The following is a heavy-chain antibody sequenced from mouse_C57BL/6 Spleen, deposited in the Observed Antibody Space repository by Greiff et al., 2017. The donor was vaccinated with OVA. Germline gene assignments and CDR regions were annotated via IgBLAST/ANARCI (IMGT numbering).Heavy chain of an antibody. V-gene: IGHV10-3*01. J-gene: IGHJ4*01. D-gene: IGHD2-4*01. CDR1: GFTFNTYA. Sequence: EVMLVESGGGLVQPKGSLKLSCAASGFTFNTYAMHWVRPAPGKGLEWVARIRSKSSNYATYYADSVKDRFTISRDDSQSMLYLQMNNLKTEDTAMYYCVRDDSYDYEGYAMDYWGQGTSVTVSS. CDR2: IRSKSSNYAT. CDR3: VRDDSYDYEGYAMDY.